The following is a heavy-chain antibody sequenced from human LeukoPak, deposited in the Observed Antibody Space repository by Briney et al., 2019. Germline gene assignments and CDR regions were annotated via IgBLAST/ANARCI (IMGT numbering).Heavy chain of an antibody. CDR3: ARGLSRDIVVVPAANNFDY. V-gene: IGHV4-34*01. CDR1: GGSFSGYY. D-gene: IGHD2-2*01. J-gene: IGHJ4*02. Sequence: PSETLSLTCAVYGGSFSGYYWSWIRQPPGKELEWIGEINHSGSTNYNPSLKSRVTISVDTSKNQFSLKLSSVTAADTAVYYCARGLSRDIVVVPAANNFDYWGQGTLVTVSS. CDR2: INHSGST.